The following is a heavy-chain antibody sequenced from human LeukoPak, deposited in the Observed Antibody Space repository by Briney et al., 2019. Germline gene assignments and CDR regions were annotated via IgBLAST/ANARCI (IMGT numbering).Heavy chain of an antibody. Sequence: GGSLRLSCAASGFTFSSYEMNWVRQAPGKGLVWVSYISSSGSTIYYADSVKGRFTISRDNAKNSLYLQMNSLRAEDTAVYYCARERRAVAGTDFDYWGQGTLVTVSS. V-gene: IGHV3-48*03. D-gene: IGHD6-19*01. CDR3: ARERRAVAGTDFDY. CDR2: ISSSGSTI. J-gene: IGHJ4*02. CDR1: GFTFSSYE.